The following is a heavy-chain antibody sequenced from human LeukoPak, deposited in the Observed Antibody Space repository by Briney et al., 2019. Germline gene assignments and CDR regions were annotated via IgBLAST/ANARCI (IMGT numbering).Heavy chain of an antibody. V-gene: IGHV3-30*03. CDR1: GFTFSSYG. CDR3: ARAYCSGGSCYESHYYYYYMDV. CDR2: ISYDGSNK. Sequence: PGGSLRLSCAASGFTFSSYGMHWVRQAPGKGLEWVAVISYDGSNKYYADSVKGRFTISRDNSKNTLYLQMNSLRAEDTAVYYCARAYCSGGSCYESHYYYYYMDVWGKGTTVTVSS. D-gene: IGHD2-15*01. J-gene: IGHJ6*03.